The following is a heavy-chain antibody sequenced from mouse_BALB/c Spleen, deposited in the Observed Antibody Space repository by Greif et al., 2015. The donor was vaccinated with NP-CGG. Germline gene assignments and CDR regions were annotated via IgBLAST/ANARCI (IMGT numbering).Heavy chain of an antibody. CDR3: ARVLWLRQGVPYYAMDY. CDR2: IDTSDSYT. J-gene: IGHJ4*01. V-gene: IGHV1-69*01. D-gene: IGHD2-2*01. Sequence: VQLQQSGAELVMPGASVKMSCKASGYTFTDYWMHWVKQRPGQGLEWIGAIDTSDSYTSYNQKFKGKATLTVDESSSTAYMQLSSLTSEDSAVYYCARVLWLRQGVPYYAMDYWGQGTSVTVSS. CDR1: GYTFTDYW.